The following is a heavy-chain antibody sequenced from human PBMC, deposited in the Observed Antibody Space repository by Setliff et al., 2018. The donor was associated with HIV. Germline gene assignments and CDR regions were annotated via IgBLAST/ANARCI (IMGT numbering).Heavy chain of an antibody. J-gene: IGHJ6*03. CDR1: GDSSSNDY. CDR3: AREYYRSGGYYSGWKYYYMDV. Sequence: SETLSLTCTVSGDSSSNDYWTWVRQPPGKGLEWIGNLHTSGTTKYNHSLNSRVTISVDMSKSQFFLRLSSVTAADTAMYYCAREYYRSGGYYSGWKYYYMDVWGKGTTVTVSS. D-gene: IGHD2-15*01. V-gene: IGHV4-4*08. CDR2: LHTSGTT.